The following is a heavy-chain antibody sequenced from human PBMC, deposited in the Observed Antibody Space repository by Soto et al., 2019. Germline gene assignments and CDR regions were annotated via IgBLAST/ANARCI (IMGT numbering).Heavy chain of an antibody. D-gene: IGHD6-13*01. Sequence: SETLSLTCTVSGGSISSYYWSWTRQPPGKGLEWIGYIYYSGSTNYNPSLKSRVTISVDTSKNQFSPKLSSVTAADTAVYYCARAAAGELDYWGQGTLVTVSS. CDR2: IYYSGST. CDR3: ARAAAGELDY. J-gene: IGHJ4*02. V-gene: IGHV4-59*01. CDR1: GGSISSYY.